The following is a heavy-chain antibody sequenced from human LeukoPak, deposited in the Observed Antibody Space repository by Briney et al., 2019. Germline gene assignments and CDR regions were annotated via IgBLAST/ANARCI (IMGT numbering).Heavy chain of an antibody. Sequence: GGSLRLSCAASGFTFSNSAMNWVRQAPGKGLEWVANIKPDGSDQYYVDSVKGRFTISRDNAKNSLYLQMNSLRAEDTAVYYCARENFQYWAQGTLVTVSS. CDR1: GFTFSNSA. CDR2: IKPDGSDQ. V-gene: IGHV3-7*04. CDR3: ARENFQY. J-gene: IGHJ4*02.